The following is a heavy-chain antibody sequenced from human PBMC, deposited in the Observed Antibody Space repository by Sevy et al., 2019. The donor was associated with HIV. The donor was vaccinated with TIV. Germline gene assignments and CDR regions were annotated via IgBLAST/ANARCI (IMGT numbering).Heavy chain of an antibody. CDR2: ISSSSNYI. J-gene: IGHJ3*02. CDR3: ARVGCSITSCPVHDAFDI. D-gene: IGHD2-2*01. V-gene: IGHV3-21*01. Sequence: GGSLRLSCAASGFTFSSYSMNWVRQAPGKGLEWVSSISSSSNYIYYADSVKGRFTISRDNAKNSLYLQMSSLRAEDTAVYYWARVGCSITSCPVHDAFDIWGQGTMVTVSS. CDR1: GFTFSSYS.